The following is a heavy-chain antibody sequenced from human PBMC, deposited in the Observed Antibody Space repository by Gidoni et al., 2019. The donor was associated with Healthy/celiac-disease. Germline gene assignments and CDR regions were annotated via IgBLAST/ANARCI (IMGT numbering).Heavy chain of an antibody. CDR2: ISPYNGNT. CDR3: ARDLSRDYYGSGSYSLDY. Sequence: QVQLVQSGAVAKKPRASVTVSCRDSGCTFTTYGLTWVRQAPGQGLEWMGLISPYNGNTNFAQKLQRRVTMTTDTSTSTTYMELRSLRSDDTAVYYCARDLSRDYYGSGSYSLDYWGQGILVTVSS. J-gene: IGHJ4*02. D-gene: IGHD3-10*01. CDR1: GCTFTTYG. V-gene: IGHV1-18*01.